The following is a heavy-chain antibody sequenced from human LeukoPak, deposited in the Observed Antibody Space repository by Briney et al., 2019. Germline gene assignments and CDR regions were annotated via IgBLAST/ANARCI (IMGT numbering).Heavy chain of an antibody. J-gene: IGHJ4*02. V-gene: IGHV4-31*03. CDR1: GGSISSGGYY. Sequence: SETLSLTRTVSGGSISSGGYYWSWIRQHPGKGLEWIGYIYYSGSTYYNPSLESRVTISVDTSKNQFSLKLSSVTAADTAVYYCARGDFDWLFDYWGQGTLVTVSS. CDR3: ARGDFDWLFDY. CDR2: IYYSGST. D-gene: IGHD3-9*01.